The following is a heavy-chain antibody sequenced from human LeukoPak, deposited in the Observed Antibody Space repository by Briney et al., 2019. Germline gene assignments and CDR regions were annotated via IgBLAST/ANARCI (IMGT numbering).Heavy chain of an antibody. Sequence: SETLSLTCAVYGGSFSGYYWSWIRQPPGKGLEWIGEINHSGSTNYNPSLKSRVTISVDTSKNQFSLKLRSVTAADTAVYYCASRDLITMIAFDYWGQGTLVTVSS. CDR3: ASRDLITMIAFDY. CDR2: INHSGST. V-gene: IGHV4-34*01. J-gene: IGHJ4*02. CDR1: GGSFSGYY. D-gene: IGHD3-22*01.